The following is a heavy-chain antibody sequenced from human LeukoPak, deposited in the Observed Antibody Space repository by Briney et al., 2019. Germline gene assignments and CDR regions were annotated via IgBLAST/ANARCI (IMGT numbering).Heavy chain of an antibody. V-gene: IGHV4-39*07. D-gene: IGHD1-26*01. CDR1: GGSISSSSYY. Sequence: KTSETLSLTCTVSGGSISSSSYYWGWIRQPPGKGLEWIGSIYYSGSTYYNPSLKSRVTISVDTSKNQFSLKLSSVTAADTAVYYCARVNTPYYQLDYWGQGTLVTVSS. CDR3: ARVNTPYYQLDY. CDR2: IYYSGST. J-gene: IGHJ4*02.